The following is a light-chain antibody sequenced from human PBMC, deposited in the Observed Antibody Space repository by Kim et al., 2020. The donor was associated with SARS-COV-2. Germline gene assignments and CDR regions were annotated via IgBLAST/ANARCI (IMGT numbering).Light chain of an antibody. CDR3: AAWDTSLSAWM. V-gene: IGLV10-54*01. CDR2: RNN. J-gene: IGLJ3*02. CDR1: SNNVGKEG. Sequence: QTGTLTWAGNSNNVGKEGAVWLQRHQGHTPKVLTYRNNNRPSGISERLSASRSGNTASLTITGLQPEDEADYYCAAWDTSLSAWMFGGGTKLTVL.